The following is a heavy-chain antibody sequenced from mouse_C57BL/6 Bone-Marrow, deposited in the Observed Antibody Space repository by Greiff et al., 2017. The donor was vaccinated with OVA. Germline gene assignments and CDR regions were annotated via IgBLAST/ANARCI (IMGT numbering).Heavy chain of an antibody. D-gene: IGHD2-3*01. J-gene: IGHJ3*01. CDR1: GYTFTDYY. V-gene: IGHV1-26*01. CDR3: AREGDGYYGGVAY. Sequence: VQLQQSGPELVKPGASVKISCKASGYTFTDYYMNWVKQSHGKSLEWIGDINPNNGGTSYNQKFKGKATLTVDKSSSTAYMELRSLTSEDAAVYYCAREGDGYYGGVAYWGQGTLVTVSA. CDR2: INPNNGGT.